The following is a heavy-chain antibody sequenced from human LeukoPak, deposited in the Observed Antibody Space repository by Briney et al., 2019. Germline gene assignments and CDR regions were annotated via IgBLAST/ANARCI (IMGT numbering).Heavy chain of an antibody. CDR3: ARVKSAVAGTNWFDP. J-gene: IGHJ5*02. V-gene: IGHV7-4-1*02. CDR2: INTNTGNP. CDR1: GYTFTSYA. Sequence: ASVKVSCKASGYTFTSYAMNWVRQAPGQGLEWMGWINTNTGNPTYAQGFTGRSVFSLDTSVSTAYLQISSLKAEDTAVYYCARVKSAVAGTNWFDPWGQGTLVTVSS. D-gene: IGHD6-19*01.